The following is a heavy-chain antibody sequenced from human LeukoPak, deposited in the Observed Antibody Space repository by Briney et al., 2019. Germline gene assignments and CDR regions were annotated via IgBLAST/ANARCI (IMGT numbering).Heavy chain of an antibody. Sequence: PGGSLRLSCAASGFTFSNYAMSWVRQAPGKGLEWVSTITGGGDTTYYADSVRGRFTISRDNSKNTLFLEMDGLRAEDTAIYSCAKVLRFGQLFDFDYWGQGTLVTVSS. CDR2: ITGGGDTT. CDR3: AKVLRFGQLFDFDY. D-gene: IGHD3-10*01. CDR1: GFTFSNYA. V-gene: IGHV3-23*01. J-gene: IGHJ4*02.